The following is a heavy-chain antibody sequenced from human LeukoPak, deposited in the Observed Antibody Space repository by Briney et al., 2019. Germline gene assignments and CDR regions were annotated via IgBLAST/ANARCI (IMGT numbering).Heavy chain of an antibody. J-gene: IGHJ6*02. V-gene: IGHV3-48*03. Sequence: GGSLRLSCAASGFTFSSYEMNWVRQAPGKGLEWVSYISSSGSTIYYADSVKGRFTISRDNAKNSLYLQMNSLRAEDTAVYYCARLSFGYGVRGAIYYYGMDVWGQGTTVTVSS. D-gene: IGHD3-10*01. CDR1: GFTFSSYE. CDR3: ARLSFGYGVRGAIYYYGMDV. CDR2: ISSSGSTI.